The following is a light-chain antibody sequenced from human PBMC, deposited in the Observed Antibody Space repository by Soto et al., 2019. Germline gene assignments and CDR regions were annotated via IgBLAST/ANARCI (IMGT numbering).Light chain of an antibody. CDR1: QSVSSNY. CDR2: GAS. CDR3: QLYGTSPPGYT. Sequence: EIGLTQSPGTLSLSPGERATLSCRASQSVSSNYLAWYQQRPGQAPRLLIFGASNRATGIPDRFSGSGSGTDFTLTISRLEPEDFAVYCCQLYGTSPPGYTFGQGTRLEIK. V-gene: IGKV3-20*01. J-gene: IGKJ2*01.